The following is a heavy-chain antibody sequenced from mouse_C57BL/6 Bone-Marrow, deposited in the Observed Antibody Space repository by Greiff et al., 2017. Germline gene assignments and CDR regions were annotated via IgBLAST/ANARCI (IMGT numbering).Heavy chain of an antibody. CDR2: ISSGGDYI. CDR1: GFTFSSYA. Sequence: DVHLVESGEGLVKPGGSLKLSCAASGFTFSSYALSWVRQTPEQRLEWVAYISSGGDYIYYADTVKGRFTLSRDNARNALYLRRSSLKAEDAALYYCTGVRVGFDYWGQGTTLTVSA. CDR3: TGVRVGFDY. J-gene: IGHJ2*01. V-gene: IGHV5-9-1*02.